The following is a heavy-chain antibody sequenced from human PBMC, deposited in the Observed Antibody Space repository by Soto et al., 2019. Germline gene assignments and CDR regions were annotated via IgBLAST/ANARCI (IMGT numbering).Heavy chain of an antibody. Sequence: SETLALARTFSVDSMNTYHWTWIRQPAGKGLEWIGHVHSSGSTNYNPSLKSRVTMSVDTSKNQFSLRLMSVTAADTAVYYCARDQGVAAAGITWFDPWGQGSRVTVSS. V-gene: IGHV4-4*07. CDR2: VHSSGST. J-gene: IGHJ5*02. CDR3: ARDQGVAAAGITWFDP. CDR1: VDSMNTYH. D-gene: IGHD6-13*01.